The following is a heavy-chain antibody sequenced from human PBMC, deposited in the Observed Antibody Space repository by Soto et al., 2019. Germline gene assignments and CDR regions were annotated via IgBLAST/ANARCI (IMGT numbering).Heavy chain of an antibody. V-gene: IGHV4-30-4*01. Sequence: SETLSLTCTVSGGSISSGDHYWSWIRQPPGKDLEWIGYIYYRGDTFYSPSLKSRVTISVDTSKNQFFLKLSPVTAADTAVYYCARRQLGGSFDYWGQGTLVTVS. CDR3: ARRQLGGSFDY. J-gene: IGHJ4*02. CDR1: GGSISSGDHY. D-gene: IGHD3-16*01. CDR2: IYYRGDT.